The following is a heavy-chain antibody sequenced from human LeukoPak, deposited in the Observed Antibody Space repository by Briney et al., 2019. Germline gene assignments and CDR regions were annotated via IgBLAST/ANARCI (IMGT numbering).Heavy chain of an antibody. V-gene: IGHV3-7*01. D-gene: IGHD5-12*01. J-gene: IGHJ4*02. Sequence: PGGSLRRSCAASGFTFSSYWMTWVRQAPGKGLEWVANIKQDGSEKYYVDSVKGRFTISRDNAKNSLYLQMNSLRAEDTAVYYCARGMSSGYDFDYRGQGTLVTVSS. CDR3: ARGMSSGYDFDY. CDR2: IKQDGSEK. CDR1: GFTFSSYW.